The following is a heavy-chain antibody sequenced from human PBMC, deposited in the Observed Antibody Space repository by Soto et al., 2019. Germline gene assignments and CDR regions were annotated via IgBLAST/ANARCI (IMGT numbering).Heavy chain of an antibody. D-gene: IGHD3-22*01. CDR1: GGSFSGYY. CDR2: INHSGST. V-gene: IGHV4-34*01. J-gene: IGHJ5*02. CDR3: ARREFTMIVVVTGP. Sequence: SETLSLTCAVYGGSFSGYYWSWIRQPPGKGLEWIGEINHSGSTNYNPSLKSRVTISVDTSKNQFSLKLSSVTAADTAVYYCARREFTMIVVVTGPCGQGTLVTVYS.